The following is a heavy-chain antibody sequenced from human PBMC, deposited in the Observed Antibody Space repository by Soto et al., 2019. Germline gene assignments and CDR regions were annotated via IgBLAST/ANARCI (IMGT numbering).Heavy chain of an antibody. D-gene: IGHD2-8*01. CDR2: INPNSGGT. CDR3: ARYCNNFDCHHLYYFDS. J-gene: IGHJ4*02. CDR1: GYTFTGYY. Sequence: GASVKVSCKASGYTFTGYYMHWVRQAPGQGLEWMGWINPNSGGTNYAQKFQGRVTMTRDTSISTAYMELTSVTAADTAIYYCARYCNNFDCHHLYYFDSWGQGTQVTVSS. V-gene: IGHV1-2*02.